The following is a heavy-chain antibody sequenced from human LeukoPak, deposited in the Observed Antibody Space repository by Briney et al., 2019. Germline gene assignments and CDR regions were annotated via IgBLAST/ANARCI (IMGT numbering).Heavy chain of an antibody. D-gene: IGHD2-2*02. Sequence: GGSLRLSCAASGFTFSSYAMHWVRQAPGKGLEWVAVISYDGSNKYYADSVKGRFTISRDNSKNTLYLQMNSLRAEDTAVYYCARDPYCSSTSCYKGFSYYFDYWGQGTLVTVSS. CDR3: ARDPYCSSTSCYKGFSYYFDY. J-gene: IGHJ4*02. CDR2: ISYDGSNK. V-gene: IGHV3-30-3*01. CDR1: GFTFSSYA.